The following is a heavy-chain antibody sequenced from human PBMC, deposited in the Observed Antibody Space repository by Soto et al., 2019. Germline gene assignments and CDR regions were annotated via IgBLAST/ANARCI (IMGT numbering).Heavy chain of an antibody. D-gene: IGHD3-22*01. CDR1: GFTFSSYG. J-gene: IGHJ4*02. V-gene: IGHV3-30*18. Sequence: QVQLVESGGGVVQPGRSLRLSCAASGFTFSSYGMHWVRQAPGKGLEWGAVISYDGSNKYYADSVKGRFTISRDNSKNTLYLQMNSLRAEDTAVYYCAKQFPGYDSSGPIDYWGQGTLVTVSS. CDR3: AKQFPGYDSSGPIDY. CDR2: ISYDGSNK.